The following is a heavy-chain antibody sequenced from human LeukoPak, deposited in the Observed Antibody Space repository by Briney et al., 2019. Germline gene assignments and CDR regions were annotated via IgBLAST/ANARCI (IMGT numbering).Heavy chain of an antibody. CDR1: GFTFSSYS. V-gene: IGHV3-21*01. D-gene: IGHD2-2*01. CDR2: ISSSSSYI. CDR3: ARVGHIVVVPAALVDYYYGMDV. Sequence: GGSLRLSCAASGFTFSSYSMNWVRQAPGKGLEWVSSISSSSSYIYYADSVEGRFTISRDNAKNSLYLQMNSLRAEDTAAYYCARVGHIVVVPAALVDYYYGMDVWGQGTTVTVSS. J-gene: IGHJ6*02.